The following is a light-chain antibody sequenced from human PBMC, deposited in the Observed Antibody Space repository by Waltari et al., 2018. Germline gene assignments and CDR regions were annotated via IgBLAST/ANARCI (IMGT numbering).Light chain of an antibody. V-gene: IGKV1-5*03. J-gene: IGKJ2*01. CDR3: QQYNSYSRT. Sequence: DIQMTQSPSTLSASVGYIVTITCRASQSISSWLAWYQQKPGKAPKLLIYKASSLESGVPSRFSGSGSGTEFTLTISSLQPDDFATYYCQQYNSYSRTFGQGTKLEI. CDR1: QSISSW. CDR2: KAS.